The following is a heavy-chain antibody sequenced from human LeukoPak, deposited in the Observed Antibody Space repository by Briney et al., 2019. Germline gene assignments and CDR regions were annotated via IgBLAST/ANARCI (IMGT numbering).Heavy chain of an antibody. J-gene: IGHJ4*02. V-gene: IGHV1-18*01. CDR1: GYTFTSYG. Sequence: ASVKVSCKASGYTFTSYGISWVRQAPGQGLEWMGWISAYNGNTNYAQKLQGRVTMTTDTSTSTAYMELRSLRSDDTAVYYCARASLDCSSTSCYSLEFDYWGQGTLVTVSS. D-gene: IGHD2-2*02. CDR3: ARASLDCSSTSCYSLEFDY. CDR2: ISAYNGNT.